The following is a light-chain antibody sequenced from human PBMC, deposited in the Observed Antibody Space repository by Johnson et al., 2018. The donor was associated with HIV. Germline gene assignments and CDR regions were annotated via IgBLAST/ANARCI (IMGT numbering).Light chain of an antibody. V-gene: IGLV1-51*02. Sequence: QSVLTQPPSVSAAPGQKVTISCSGSSSNIENNFVSWYQQLPGTAPKVLIYENNKRPSGIPDRFAGSKSGTSATLGITGLQTGDEADYYCGTWVTILSAGVFGTGTKFTV. CDR1: SSNIENNF. J-gene: IGLJ1*01. CDR3: GTWVTILSAGV. CDR2: ENN.